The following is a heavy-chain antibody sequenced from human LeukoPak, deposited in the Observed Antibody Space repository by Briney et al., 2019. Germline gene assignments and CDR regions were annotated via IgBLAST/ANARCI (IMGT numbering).Heavy chain of an antibody. D-gene: IGHD4-4*01. J-gene: IGHJ6*02. CDR1: GGPISSYY. Sequence: SETLSLTCTVSGGPISSYYWSWIRQPPGKGLEWIGYIYYSGSTNYNPSLKSRVTISVDTSKNQFSLKLSSVTAADTAVYYCARDRADSGYSNPFKPSAYYGMDVWGQGTTVTVSS. CDR3: ARDRADSGYSNPFKPSAYYGMDV. CDR2: IYYSGST. V-gene: IGHV4-59*01.